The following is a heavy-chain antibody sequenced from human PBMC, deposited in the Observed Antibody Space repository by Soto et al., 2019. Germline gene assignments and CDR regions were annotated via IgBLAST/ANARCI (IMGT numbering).Heavy chain of an antibody. CDR2: INPNSGGT. D-gene: IGHD6-19*01. CDR3: AIDIWSSGVYGDYYGMDV. V-gene: IGHV1-2*04. CDR1: GYTFTGYY. Sequence: VASVKVSCKASGYTFTGYYMHWVRQAPGQGLEWMGWINPNSGGTNYAQKFQGWVTMTRDTSISTAYMELSRLRSDDTAVYYCAIDIWSSGVYGDYYGMDVWGQGTTVTGSS. J-gene: IGHJ6*02.